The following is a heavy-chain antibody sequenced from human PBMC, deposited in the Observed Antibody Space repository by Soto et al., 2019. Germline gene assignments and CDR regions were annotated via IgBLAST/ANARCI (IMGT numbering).Heavy chain of an antibody. V-gene: IGHV4-59*11. CDR1: GSSISSHY. D-gene: IGHD4-17*01. Sequence: TSETLSLTCTVSGSSISSHYWNWVRQPPGKGLEWIGYLYYTGSTNYNASLQSQVTMSLDTSKNQFSLMLTSVTAAVTAVYYCARVGATVTSQALGFDHWGQGILVTVSS. CDR3: ARVGATVTSQALGFDH. CDR2: LYYTGST. J-gene: IGHJ4*02.